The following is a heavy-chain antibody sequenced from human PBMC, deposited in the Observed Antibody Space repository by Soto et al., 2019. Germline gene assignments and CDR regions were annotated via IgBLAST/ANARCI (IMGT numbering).Heavy chain of an antibody. CDR1: GDSVNTGITC. D-gene: IGHD3-9*01. CDR3: ARDSHYDLLTGYLGLDY. V-gene: IGHV4-61*01. CDR2: VSGLWSR. Sequence: PSETLSLTCNVSGDSVNTGITCGSWSRQPPGKGPEWIGHVSGLWSRYYNPSLKSRATISADASKNQFSLRLTSVTAADTAIYFCARDSHYDLLTGYLGLDYWSQGNMVT. J-gene: IGHJ4*02.